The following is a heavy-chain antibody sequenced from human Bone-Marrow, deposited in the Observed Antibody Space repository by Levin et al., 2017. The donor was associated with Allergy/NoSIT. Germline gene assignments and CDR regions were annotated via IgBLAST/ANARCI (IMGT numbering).Heavy chain of an antibody. D-gene: IGHD5-24*01. CDR3: TSGDGKTDTDD. J-gene: IGHJ4*02. Sequence: PGGSLRLSCVASGFTFKNAWMNWVRQAPGKGLEWVGHIKTEAEGGTTEYSSPVKDRFSISRDDSKNTVYLQMNSLKTEDTAVYFCTSGDGKTDTDDWGLGTPVTVSS. V-gene: IGHV3-15*01. CDR1: GFTFKNAW. CDR2: IKTEAEGGTT.